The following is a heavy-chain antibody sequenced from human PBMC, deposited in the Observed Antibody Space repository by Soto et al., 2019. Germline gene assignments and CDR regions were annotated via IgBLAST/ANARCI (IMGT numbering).Heavy chain of an antibody. CDR1: GGSISSYY. D-gene: IGHD1-26*01. J-gene: IGHJ4*02. CDR3: ARGSSGSSYYFDY. V-gene: IGHV4-59*01. Sequence: SETLSLTGTVSGGSISSYYWSWIRQPPGKGLEWIGYIYYSGSTNYNPSLKSRVTISVDTSKNQFSLKLSSVTAADTAVYYCARGSSGSSYYFDYWGQGTLVTVSS. CDR2: IYYSGST.